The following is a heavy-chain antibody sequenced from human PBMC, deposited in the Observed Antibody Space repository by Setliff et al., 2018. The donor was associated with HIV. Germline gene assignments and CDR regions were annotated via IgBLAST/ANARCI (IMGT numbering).Heavy chain of an antibody. CDR2: ISGSGAST. D-gene: IGHD3-22*01. Sequence: GGSLRLSCAASGFTFSSYEMNWVRQAPGKGLEWVSIISGSGASTYYADSVKGRFTISRDNAKNSLYLQMNSLRAEDTAVYYCARDPTYYFDSSGPYDAFDIWGQGTMVTVSS. J-gene: IGHJ3*02. CDR1: GFTFSSYE. V-gene: IGHV3-48*03. CDR3: ARDPTYYFDSSGPYDAFDI.